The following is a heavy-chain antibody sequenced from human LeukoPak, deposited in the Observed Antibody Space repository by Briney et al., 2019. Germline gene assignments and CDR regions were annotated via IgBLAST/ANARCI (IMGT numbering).Heavy chain of an antibody. CDR1: GFTFSDYY. CDR3: ARDRMVGGVIHWFDP. CDR2: ISSSGSTI. J-gene: IGHJ5*02. D-gene: IGHD3-10*01. Sequence: KTGGSLRLSCAASGFTFSDYYMSWIRQAPGKGLEWVSYISSSGSTIYYADSVKGRFTISRDNAKNSLYLQMNSLRAEDTAVYYWARDRMVGGVIHWFDPWGQGTLVTVSP. V-gene: IGHV3-11*04.